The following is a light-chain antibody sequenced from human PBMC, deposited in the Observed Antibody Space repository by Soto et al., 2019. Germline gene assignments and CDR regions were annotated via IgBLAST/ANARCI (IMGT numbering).Light chain of an antibody. CDR3: QQYSSPPGT. J-gene: IGKJ1*01. V-gene: IGKV3-20*01. CDR2: GAS. Sequence: EIVLTQSPGTLSLSPGERATLSCRASQRLTSNYLAWYQQKPGQAPRLLIYGASSRATGIPDRFSGSGSGTDFTLTISRLEPEDFAVYSCQQYSSPPGTFGQGTKVEIK. CDR1: QRLTSNY.